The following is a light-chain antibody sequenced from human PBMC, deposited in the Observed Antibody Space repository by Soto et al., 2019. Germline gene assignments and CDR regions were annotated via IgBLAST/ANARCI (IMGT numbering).Light chain of an antibody. CDR2: NAS. CDR3: LQYRTSPRT. CDR1: QSVSRNY. Sequence: EIVLTQSPGTLSLSPGERATLSCRASQSVSRNYLAWYQQKPGQAPRLLIFNASIRTTGIPDRFSGSGSGTDFPLTINRLEPEDFAVYYCLQYRTSPRTFGQGTKVEVK. J-gene: IGKJ1*01. V-gene: IGKV3-20*01.